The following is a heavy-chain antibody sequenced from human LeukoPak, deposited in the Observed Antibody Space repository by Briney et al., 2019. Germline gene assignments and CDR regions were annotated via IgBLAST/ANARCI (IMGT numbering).Heavy chain of an antibody. V-gene: IGHV3-30*02. CDR1: GFTFSSYA. CDR3: AKVGYKDTAMVYYYYYYMDV. CDR2: IRYDGSNK. D-gene: IGHD5-18*01. J-gene: IGHJ6*03. Sequence: GGSLRLSCAASGFTFSSYAMHWVRQAPGKGLEWVTFIRYDGSNKYYADSVKGRFIISRDNSKNTLYLQMNSLRAEDTAVYYCAKVGYKDTAMVYYYYYYMDVWGKGTTVTISS.